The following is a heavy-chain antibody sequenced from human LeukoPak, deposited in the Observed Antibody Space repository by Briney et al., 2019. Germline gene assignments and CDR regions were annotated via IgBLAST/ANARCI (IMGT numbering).Heavy chain of an antibody. J-gene: IGHJ4*02. CDR3: ANPWYYYGSGSY. D-gene: IGHD3-10*01. CDR2: ISSSSSYI. CDR1: GFTFSRYS. V-gene: IGHV3-21*04. Sequence: GGSLRLSCAASGFTFSRYSMNWVRQAPGKGLEWVSSISSSSSYIYYADSVKGRFTISRDNSKNTLYLQMNSLRAEDTAVDYCANPWYYYGSGSYWGQGTLVTVSS.